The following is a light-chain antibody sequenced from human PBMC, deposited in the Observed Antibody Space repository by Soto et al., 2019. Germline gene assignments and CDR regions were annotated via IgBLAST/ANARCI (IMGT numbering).Light chain of an antibody. J-gene: IGKJ2*01. CDR3: QQYDTWPPHT. Sequence: EIVMTQSPATLSVSPGERATLSCRASQSIATHLAWYQQKPGQTPRLLIYGASTRATGVPARFSGSGSGTEFTLTISSLQSEDFAVYYCQQYDTWPPHTVGQGTRLEIK. CDR1: QSIATH. CDR2: GAS. V-gene: IGKV3-15*01.